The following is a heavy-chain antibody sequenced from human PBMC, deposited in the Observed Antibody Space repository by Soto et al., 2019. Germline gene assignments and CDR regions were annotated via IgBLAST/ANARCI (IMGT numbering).Heavy chain of an antibody. CDR1: GFTFDSYA. Sequence: EVQLLESGGGLVRPGGSLRLSCAASGFTFDSYAMNWVRQAPGKGLEWVSTISGSGDYTYYTDSVKGRFTISRDNSKNMMYWQMNRLRAEDTAIYYCAKNRGLQYYFDYWGQGTLVTVSS. CDR3: AKNRGLQYYFDY. CDR2: ISGSGDYT. V-gene: IGHV3-23*01. J-gene: IGHJ4*02.